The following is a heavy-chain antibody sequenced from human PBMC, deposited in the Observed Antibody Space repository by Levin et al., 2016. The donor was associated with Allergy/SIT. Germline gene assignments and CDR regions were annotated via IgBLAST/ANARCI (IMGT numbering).Heavy chain of an antibody. V-gene: IGHV4-39*01. CDR3: ASMLRDTDRLFDY. CDR1: GGSISSSSYY. J-gene: IGHJ4*02. CDR2: IYYSGST. D-gene: IGHD5-18*01. Sequence: SETLSLTCTVSGGSISSSSYYWGWIRQPPGKGLEWIGSIYYSGSTYYNPSLKSRVTISVDTSKNQFSLKLSSVTAADTAVYYCASMLRDTDRLFDYWGQGTLVTVSS.